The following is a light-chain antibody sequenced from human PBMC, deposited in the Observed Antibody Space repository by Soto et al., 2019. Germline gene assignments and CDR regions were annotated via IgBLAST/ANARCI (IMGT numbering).Light chain of an antibody. CDR2: RNN. Sequence: VLTQPPSASGTPGQRVTISCSGSSSNLGSNFVYWYQQLPGAAPKLLISRNNERPSGVPDRFSGSKSGTSASLAISGLRSEDEADYHCAAWDDSLSGVVFGGGTKLTVL. CDR1: SSNLGSNF. V-gene: IGLV1-47*01. CDR3: AAWDDSLSGVV. J-gene: IGLJ3*02.